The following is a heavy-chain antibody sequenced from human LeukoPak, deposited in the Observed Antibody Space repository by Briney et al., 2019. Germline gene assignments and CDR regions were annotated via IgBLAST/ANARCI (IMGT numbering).Heavy chain of an antibody. V-gene: IGHV1-2*04. CDR2: INPNSGGT. CDR3: ARDRYNWNDEGYYYCGMDV. J-gene: IGHJ6*02. CDR1: GYTFTGYY. D-gene: IGHD1-1*01. Sequence: ASVNVSCTASGYTFTGYYMHWVRQAPGQGLEWMGWINPNSGGTNYAQKFQGWVTMTRDTSISTAYMELSRLRSDDTAVYYCARDRYNWNDEGYYYCGMDVWGQGTTVTVSS.